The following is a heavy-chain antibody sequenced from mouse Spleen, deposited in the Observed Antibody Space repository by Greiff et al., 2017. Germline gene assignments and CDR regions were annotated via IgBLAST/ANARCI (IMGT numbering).Heavy chain of an antibody. V-gene: IGHV1-4*01. CDR2: INPSSGYT. CDR3: ARELFFDY. CDR1: GYTFTSYT. D-gene: IGHD3-3*01. Sequence: QVQLKESGAELARPGASVKMSCKASGYTFTSYTMHWVKQRPGQGLEWIGYINPSSGYTKYNQKFKDKATLTADKSSSTAYMQLSSLTSEDSAVYYCARELFFDYWGQGTTLTVSS. J-gene: IGHJ2*01.